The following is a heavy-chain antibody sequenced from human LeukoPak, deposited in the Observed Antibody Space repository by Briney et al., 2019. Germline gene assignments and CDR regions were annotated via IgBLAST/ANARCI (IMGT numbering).Heavy chain of an antibody. CDR1: GFTFSTKS. CDR2: ITADSGTT. Sequence: PGGSLRLSCVVSGFTFSTKSMNWVRHAPGKGLEWVSYITADSGTTYYADSVKGRFTISRDNAKNSLYLQMNSLRDEDTAVYYCASRDYFDYWGQGTLVTVSS. J-gene: IGHJ4*02. CDR3: ASRDYFDY. V-gene: IGHV3-48*02.